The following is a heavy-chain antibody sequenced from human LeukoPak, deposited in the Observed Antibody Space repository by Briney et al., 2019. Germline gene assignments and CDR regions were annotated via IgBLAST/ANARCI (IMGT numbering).Heavy chain of an antibody. CDR3: AKDRSGSPIG. CDR2: IRYDGSNK. J-gene: IGHJ4*02. CDR1: GFTLSSYG. V-gene: IGHV3-30*02. D-gene: IGHD3-10*01. Sequence: GGCLRLFCAASGFTLSSYGMHSVRQAPGKGLEWVAFIRYDGSNKYYADSVKGRFTISRDNSKNTLYLQMNRIGAEETAAYCCAKDRSGSPIGWGQGTLVTVSS.